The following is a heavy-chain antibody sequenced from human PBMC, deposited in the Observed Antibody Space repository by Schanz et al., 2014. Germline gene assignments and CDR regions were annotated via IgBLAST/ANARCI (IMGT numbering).Heavy chain of an antibody. Sequence: EVQLLESGGGLIQPGGSLRLSCAASGFIFGSSVMAWVRQAPGKGLEWVSYIGNGGVTIYYADSVKGRFTISRDNSKNSLYLQMNSLRAEDTAVYYCTRDVRLDRRGNWFDPWGQGTLVTVSP. CDR1: GFIFGSSV. CDR2: IGNGGVTI. CDR3: TRDVRLDRRGNWFDP. J-gene: IGHJ5*02. V-gene: IGHV3-48*03. D-gene: IGHD1-1*01.